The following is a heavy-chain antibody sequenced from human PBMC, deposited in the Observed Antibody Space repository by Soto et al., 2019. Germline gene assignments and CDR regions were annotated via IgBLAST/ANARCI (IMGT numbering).Heavy chain of an antibody. V-gene: IGHV1-3*01. CDR1: GYTFTSYA. D-gene: IGHD2-15*01. CDR2: INAGNGNT. Sequence: ASVKVSCKASGYTFTSYAMHWVRQAPGQRLEWMGWINAGNGNTKYSQKFQGRVTITRDTSASTAYMELSSLRSEDTAVYYCARSEGSGGSCYTYYMDVWGKGTTVPVAS. J-gene: IGHJ6*03. CDR3: ARSEGSGGSCYTYYMDV.